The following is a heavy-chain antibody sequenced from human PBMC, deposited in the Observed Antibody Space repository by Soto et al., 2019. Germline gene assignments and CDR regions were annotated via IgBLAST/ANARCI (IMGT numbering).Heavy chain of an antibody. V-gene: IGHV3-15*01. J-gene: IGHJ4*02. CDR1: GLTFANAW. CDR3: ADMQLSTTANY. CDR2: IKTNAEGGTT. D-gene: IGHD2-2*01. Sequence: EVQLVESGGGLVKPGGSLRLSCAASGLTFANAWMNWVRQAPGKGLEWVGLIKTNAEGGTTNYAAPVKGRFTISRDDSKDTLYLHMSSLTTEDTAVYYCADMQLSTTANYWGKGTLVTVSS.